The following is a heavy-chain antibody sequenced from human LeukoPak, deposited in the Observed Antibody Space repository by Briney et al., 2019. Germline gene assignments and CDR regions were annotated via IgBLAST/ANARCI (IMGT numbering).Heavy chain of an antibody. CDR2: IKSDGTDT. CDR3: LYHDSGVTSPLESY. J-gene: IGHJ4*02. CDR1: GFTFSNYW. D-gene: IGHD3-22*01. Sequence: PGGSLRLSCAASGFTFSNYWMLWLREAPGMGLVWVSRIKSDGTDTTYADSVKGRFTISRDNAKSTLYLQMNSLRAEDTAVYYCLYHDSGVTSPLESYWGQGILVTVST. V-gene: IGHV3-74*01.